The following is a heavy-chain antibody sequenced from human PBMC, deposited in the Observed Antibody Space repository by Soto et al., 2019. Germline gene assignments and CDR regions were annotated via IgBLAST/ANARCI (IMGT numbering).Heavy chain of an antibody. V-gene: IGHV5-51*01. Sequence: PWESLKISCKGSGYSFTDYWIAWVRQMPGKGLEWMGIIYPGDSDTRYSPSFQGQVTISADKSISTAYLQWSSLKASDTAMYFCERSPYGRSSYYYTLDVWGQGTTVPVS. D-gene: IGHD6-6*01. CDR2: IYPGDSDT. J-gene: IGHJ6*02. CDR1: GYSFTDYW. CDR3: ERSPYGRSSYYYTLDV.